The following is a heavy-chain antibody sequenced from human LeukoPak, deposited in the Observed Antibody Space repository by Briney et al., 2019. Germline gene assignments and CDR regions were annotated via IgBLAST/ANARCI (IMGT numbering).Heavy chain of an antibody. V-gene: IGHV1-69*04. Sequence: SVKVSCKASGGTFSSYAISWVRQAPGQGLEWMGRIIPILGIANYAQKFQGRVTITADKSTSTAYMELSSLRSEDTAVYDCARAPIAAAGTYYFDYWGQGTLVTVSS. CDR3: ARAPIAAAGTYYFDY. CDR2: IIPILGIA. CDR1: GGTFSSYA. D-gene: IGHD6-13*01. J-gene: IGHJ4*02.